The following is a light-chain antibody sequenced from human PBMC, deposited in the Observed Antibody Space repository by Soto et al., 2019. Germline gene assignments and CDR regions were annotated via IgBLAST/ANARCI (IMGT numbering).Light chain of an antibody. CDR3: QQYNTWWT. CDR2: ATS. Sequence: DIQMTQSPSALSASVGDRVTITCRASQSIGGWLAWYQQKAGKAPKVLIYATSTLQSGVPSRFSGSGSGTPFTLTISSLPPDDSATYYCQQYNTWWTFGQGTKVEIK. J-gene: IGKJ1*01. CDR1: QSIGGW. V-gene: IGKV1-5*03.